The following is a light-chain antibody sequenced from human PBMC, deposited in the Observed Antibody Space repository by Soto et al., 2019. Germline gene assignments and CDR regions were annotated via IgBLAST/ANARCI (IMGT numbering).Light chain of an antibody. CDR2: GAS. J-gene: IGKJ2*01. Sequence: EIVLTQSPGTLSLSPGERATLSCRASQSVTSNYLAWYQQKPGQAPGLLIYGASSRATGIPDRFSGSGSGTDFTLTISRLEPEDFAVYYCQQYGRSPATFGQGTKLEIK. CDR1: QSVTSNY. V-gene: IGKV3-20*01. CDR3: QQYGRSPAT.